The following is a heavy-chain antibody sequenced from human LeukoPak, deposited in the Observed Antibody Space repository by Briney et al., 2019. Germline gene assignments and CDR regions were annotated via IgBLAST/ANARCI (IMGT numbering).Heavy chain of an antibody. V-gene: IGHV3-66*01. J-gene: IGHJ3*02. Sequence: PGGSLRLSCAASGFIVSSNYMSWVRQAPGKGLEWVSVLYGDGSAYYADSVKGRFTISRDNSKNTLFLQMNSLRAEDTAVYYCARELAPGYFDIWGQGTTVAVS. CDR3: ARELAPGYFDI. CDR2: LYGDGSA. CDR1: GFIVSSNY. D-gene: IGHD6-13*01.